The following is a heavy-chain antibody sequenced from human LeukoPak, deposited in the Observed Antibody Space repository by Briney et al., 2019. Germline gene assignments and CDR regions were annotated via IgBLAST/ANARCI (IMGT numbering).Heavy chain of an antibody. V-gene: IGHV4-4*07. CDR3: ARQHFLTSLLDS. CDR1: GCSISNYY. CDR2: VYISEST. D-gene: IGHD3/OR15-3a*01. J-gene: IGHJ4*02. Sequence: PSETLSLTCTVSGCSISNYYWNWLRQPAGKGLEWIGRVYISESTNYNPSLTSRVTISLDKSKNHFSLNLSSVTAADTAVYYCARQHFLTSLLDSWGQGTLVTVSS.